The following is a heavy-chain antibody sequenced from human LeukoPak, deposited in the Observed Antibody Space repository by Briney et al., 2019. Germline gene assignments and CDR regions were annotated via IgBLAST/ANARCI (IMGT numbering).Heavy chain of an antibody. D-gene: IGHD5-24*01. V-gene: IGHV3-53*01. CDR3: TRDQMNY. CDR1: EFTVGRNY. J-gene: IGHJ4*02. CDR2: IFSNGDT. Sequence: GGSLRLSCTASEFTVGRNYMLWVRQAPGKGLEWVSLIFSNGDTHYADSVKGRFTISRDTSKNTVSLQMNSLRVEDTAMYYCTRDQMNYWGQGTLVTVSS.